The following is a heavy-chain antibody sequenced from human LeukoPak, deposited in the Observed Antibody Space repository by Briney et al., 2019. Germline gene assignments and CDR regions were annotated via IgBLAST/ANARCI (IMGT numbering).Heavy chain of an antibody. J-gene: IGHJ4*02. Sequence: GGFLRLSCAASGFTFSNYAMSWVRQAPGKGLEWVSVISGGGGTTYYADSVKGRFTISRDNSKNTLYLQMNSLRAEDTAVYYCATEYCTSTDCHPFDYWGQGTLVTVSS. CDR1: GFTFSNYA. CDR2: ISGGGGTT. D-gene: IGHD2/OR15-2a*01. V-gene: IGHV3-23*01. CDR3: ATEYCTSTDCHPFDY.